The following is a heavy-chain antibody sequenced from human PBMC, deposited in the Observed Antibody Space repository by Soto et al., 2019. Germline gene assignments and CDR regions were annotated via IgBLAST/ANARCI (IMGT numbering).Heavy chain of an antibody. D-gene: IGHD4-17*01. Sequence: ASVKVSCKASGYSSTTSYMHWVRQAPGQGLEWMGIINANGGTTNYAQKFQGRVTMTRDTSTSTVYMELSSLRSDDTAVYFCARGLYGDEIDPWGQGTLVTVSS. CDR2: INANGGTT. CDR3: ARGLYGDEIDP. V-gene: IGHV1-46*03. J-gene: IGHJ5*02. CDR1: GYSSTTSY.